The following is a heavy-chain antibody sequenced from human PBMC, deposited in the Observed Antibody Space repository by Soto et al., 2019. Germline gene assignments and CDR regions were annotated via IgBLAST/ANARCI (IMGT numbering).Heavy chain of an antibody. CDR1: GFKFTDFA. J-gene: IGHJ6*02. D-gene: IGHD1-26*01. Sequence: GQLVESGGGEVQPGRSLRLSCAASGFKFTDFALHWVRQAPGKGLEWVAIIAYDGSEKHYAVSVKGRFAISRDNPKNTLYLEMNSLRPEDTAVYFCARRAWHSYYAIDVWGQGTTVTVFS. V-gene: IGHV3-30*09. CDR3: ARRAWHSYYAIDV. CDR2: IAYDGSEK.